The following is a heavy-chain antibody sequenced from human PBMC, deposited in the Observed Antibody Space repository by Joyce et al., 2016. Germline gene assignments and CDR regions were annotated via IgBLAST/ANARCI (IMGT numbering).Heavy chain of an antibody. Sequence: QVQLQQWGAGLLKPSETLSPTCGVHGGSLSNCYWSWLRQPPGKGLEWIGQISHSGSTNYNQTLKIRLTISVDTPKNQFSLKVTSVTAADTAVYYCARLVGGSYSSGLDPWGQGTLVSVSS. D-gene: IGHD1-26*01. CDR3: ARLVGGSYSSGLDP. CDR2: ISHSGST. J-gene: IGHJ5*02. CDR1: GGSLSNCY. V-gene: IGHV4-34*01.